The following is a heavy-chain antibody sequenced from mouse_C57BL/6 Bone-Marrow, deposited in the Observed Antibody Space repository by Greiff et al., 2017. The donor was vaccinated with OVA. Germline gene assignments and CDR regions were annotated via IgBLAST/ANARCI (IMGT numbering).Heavy chain of an antibody. D-gene: IGHD2-3*01. CDR3: TTGWLPRFAY. CDR1: GFNIKDDY. J-gene: IGHJ3*01. V-gene: IGHV14-4*01. CDR2: IYPENGDT. Sequence: VQLQQSGAELVRPGASVKLSCPASGFNIKDDYMHWVKQRPEQGPEWNGWIYPENGDTEYASKFQGKANITADTSSNTAYLQLSSLTSEDTTVYYCTTGWLPRFAYWGQGTLVTVSA.